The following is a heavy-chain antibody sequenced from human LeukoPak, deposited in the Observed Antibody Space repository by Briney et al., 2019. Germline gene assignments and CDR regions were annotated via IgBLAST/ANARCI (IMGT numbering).Heavy chain of an antibody. CDR2: IYSGGTT. CDR1: GFTVSSSY. D-gene: IGHD6-13*01. Sequence: GGSLRLSCAAPGFTVSSSYMTWVRQAPGKGLEWVSVIYSGGTTYYADSVKGRFTISRDNSKNTLYLQMNSLRDEDTAVYYCARGVAAAGTTLDYWGQETLVTVSS. CDR3: ARGVAAAGTTLDY. V-gene: IGHV3-66*01. J-gene: IGHJ4*02.